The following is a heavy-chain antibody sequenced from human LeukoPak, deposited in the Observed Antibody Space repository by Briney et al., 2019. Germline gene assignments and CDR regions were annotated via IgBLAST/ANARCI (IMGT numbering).Heavy chain of an antibody. CDR1: GYSFTSYS. D-gene: IGHD2-2*01. CDR2: IYPGDSDT. Sequence: GESLKISCKGSGYSFTSYSIGWVRQMPGKGLEWMGIIYPGDSDTRYSPSFQGQVTISADKSISTAYLQWSSLKASDTAMYYCARHGIVVVPAAKPEIDRSDVYYYYYMDIWGKGTTVTVSS. J-gene: IGHJ6*03. V-gene: IGHV5-51*01. CDR3: ARHGIVVVPAAKPEIDRSDVYYYYYMDI.